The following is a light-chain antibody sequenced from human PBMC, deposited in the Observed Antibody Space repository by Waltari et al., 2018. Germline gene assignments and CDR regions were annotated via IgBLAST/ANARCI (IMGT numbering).Light chain of an antibody. CDR2: GAS. V-gene: IGKV3-20*01. CDR1: QSVGRY. Sequence: EIVLTQSPGTLSLSPGERATLSCRASQSVGRYLAWYQQKPGQAPRLLISGASTRATGIPDRFSGSGSGTDFSLIISRLEPEDFAVYFCQKYEALPATFGQGTKVEIK. CDR3: QKYEALPAT. J-gene: IGKJ1*01.